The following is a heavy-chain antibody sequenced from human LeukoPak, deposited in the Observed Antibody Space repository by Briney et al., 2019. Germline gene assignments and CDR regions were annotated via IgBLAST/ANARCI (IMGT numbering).Heavy chain of an antibody. CDR3: TRGVDVYYYYGMDV. D-gene: IGHD2-15*01. CDR2: IRSKAYGGTT. V-gene: IGHV3-49*04. J-gene: IGHJ6*04. Sequence: PGGSLRLSCTASGFTFGDYAMSWVRQAPGKGLEWVGFIRSKAYGGTTEYAASVKGRFTISRDDSKSIAYLQMNSLKTEDTAVYYCTRGVDVYYYYGMDVWGKGTTVTVSS. CDR1: GFTFGDYA.